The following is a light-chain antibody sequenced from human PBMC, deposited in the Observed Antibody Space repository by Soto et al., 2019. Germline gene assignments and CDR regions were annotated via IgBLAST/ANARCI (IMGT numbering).Light chain of an antibody. CDR1: RSDVGSYDR. CDR3: SSYTRRTTVI. CDR2: EVT. Sequence: QSALTQPPSVSGSPGQSVTISCTGTRSDVGSYDRVSWYQQPPGTAPKLVIYEVTNRPSGVPARFSGSKSGNTASLTISGLQPEDEADYYCSSYTRRTTVILGGGTQLTVL. J-gene: IGLJ2*01. V-gene: IGLV2-18*02.